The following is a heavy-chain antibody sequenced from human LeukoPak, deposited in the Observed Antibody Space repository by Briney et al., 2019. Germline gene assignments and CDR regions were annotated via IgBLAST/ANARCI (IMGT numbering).Heavy chain of an antibody. CDR1: GYTFTSYD. D-gene: IGHD3-10*01. Sequence: ASVKVSCKASGYTFTSYDINWVRQATGQGLEWMGWMNPNSGNTGYAQKSQGRVTMTRNTSISTAYMELSSLRSEDTAVYYCARGPEYYYGSGSQNWFDPWGQGTLVTVSS. V-gene: IGHV1-8*01. CDR3: ARGPEYYYGSGSQNWFDP. J-gene: IGHJ5*02. CDR2: MNPNSGNT.